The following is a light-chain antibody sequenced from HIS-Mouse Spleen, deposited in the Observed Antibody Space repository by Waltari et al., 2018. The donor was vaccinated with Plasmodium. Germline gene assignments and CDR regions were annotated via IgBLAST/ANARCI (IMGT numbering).Light chain of an antibody. CDR3: SSYTSSSTLV. Sequence: SGSPGQSITISCTGTSRHVGGYNYVSWYQQHPGKAPKLMIYDVSNRPSGVSNRFSGSKSGNTASLTISGLQAEDEADYYCSSYTSSSTLVFGGGTKLTVL. J-gene: IGLJ2*01. V-gene: IGLV2-14*03. CDR2: DVS. CDR1: SRHVGGYNY.